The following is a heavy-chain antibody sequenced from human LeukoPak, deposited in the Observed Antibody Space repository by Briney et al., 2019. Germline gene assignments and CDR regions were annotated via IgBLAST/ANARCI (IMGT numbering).Heavy chain of an antibody. D-gene: IGHD2-21*02. J-gene: IGHJ4*02. CDR3: ARSDHCGGDCYSSLSNY. CDR1: GFTFSSYS. CDR2: ISSSSSTI. Sequence: GGSLRLSCAASGFTFSSYSMNWVRQAPGKGLEWVSYISSSSSTIYYADSVKGRFTISRDNAKNSLYLQMNSLRAEDTAVYFCARSDHCGGDCYSSLSNYWGQGTLVTVSS. V-gene: IGHV3-48*04.